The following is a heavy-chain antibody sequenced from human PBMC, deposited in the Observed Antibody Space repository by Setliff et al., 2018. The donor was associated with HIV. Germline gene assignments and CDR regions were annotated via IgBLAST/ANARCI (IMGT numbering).Heavy chain of an antibody. Sequence: PSETLSLTCFVSGVSISDHYGGWIRQPPGKGLEWIGYIYSSGTTQYNPSVESRVTMSLDTSRDQFSLNLRSVTAADTAVYFCARLIHTGLLYFDFWGLGTLVTVSS. CDR2: IYSSGTT. CDR3: ARLIHTGLLYFDF. J-gene: IGHJ4*02. V-gene: IGHV4-4*09. CDR1: GVSISDHY. D-gene: IGHD2-8*02.